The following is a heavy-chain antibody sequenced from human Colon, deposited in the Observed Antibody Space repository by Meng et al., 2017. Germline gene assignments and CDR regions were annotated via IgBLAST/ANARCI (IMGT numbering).Heavy chain of an antibody. D-gene: IGHD1-1*01. Sequence: GESLKISCEASGFAFRDAWMSWVRQAPGKGLEWVGRVRSKPAGGITEYAAPVKGKFIISRDDSKNTMFLQLNSLKREDTAVYFCTTTYGTGPWGQGTLVTVSS. CDR3: TTTYGTGP. J-gene: IGHJ5*02. V-gene: IGHV3-15*01. CDR2: VRSKPAGGIT. CDR1: GFAFRDAW.